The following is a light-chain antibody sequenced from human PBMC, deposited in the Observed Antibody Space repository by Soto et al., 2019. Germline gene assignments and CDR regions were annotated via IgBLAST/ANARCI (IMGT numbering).Light chain of an antibody. V-gene: IGKV1-5*01. CDR1: QTISSW. CDR3: QQYKSYWT. J-gene: IGKJ1*01. CDR2: DAS. Sequence: DIQMTQSPSTLSGSVGDRVTITCRASQTISSWLAWYQQKPGKAPKLLIYDASNLESGVPSRFSGSGSGTEFTLTINSLQPDDFATYSCQQYKSYWTFGQGTKVDIK.